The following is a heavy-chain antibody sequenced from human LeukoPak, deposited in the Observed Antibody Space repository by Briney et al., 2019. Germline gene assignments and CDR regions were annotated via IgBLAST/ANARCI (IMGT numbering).Heavy chain of an antibody. V-gene: IGHV3-21*01. D-gene: IGHD3-22*01. CDR1: GFTFSSYS. Sequence: GGSLRLSCAASGFTFSSYSMNWVRQAPRKGLEWVSSISSSSSYIYYADSVKGRCTISRDNAKNSLYLQMNSLRAEDTAVYYCARERYDSSGYYEASFDYWGQGTLVTVSS. CDR2: ISSSSSYI. CDR3: ARERYDSSGYYEASFDY. J-gene: IGHJ4*02.